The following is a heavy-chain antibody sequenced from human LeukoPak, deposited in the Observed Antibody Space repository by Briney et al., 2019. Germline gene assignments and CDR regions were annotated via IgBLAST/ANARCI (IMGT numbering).Heavy chain of an antibody. CDR3: ASGYSSSWATFDY. Sequence: GGSLRLSCAASGFTFSTYWMTWVRQAPGKGLEWLANIKQDGSEKYYVDSVKGRFTISRDNVKNSLYLQMNSLRAEDTAVYYCASGYSSSWATFDYWGQGTLVTVSS. V-gene: IGHV3-7*01. J-gene: IGHJ4*02. CDR1: GFTFSTYW. CDR2: IKQDGSEK. D-gene: IGHD6-13*01.